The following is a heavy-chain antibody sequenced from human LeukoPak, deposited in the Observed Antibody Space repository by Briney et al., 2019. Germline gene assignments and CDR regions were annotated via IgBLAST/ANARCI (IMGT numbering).Heavy chain of an antibody. D-gene: IGHD4-17*01. CDR2: ISYDGSNK. V-gene: IGHV3-30*04. Sequence: PGGSLRLSCAASGFALSSYAMHWVREAPGQGLEGVGVISYDGSNKYYADSVRGRFTISRDNSKNTLYLQMNSLTAEDAAEYYCARDANGDYVVTGWGQGTLLAVSS. CDR1: GFALSSYA. J-gene: IGHJ4*02. CDR3: ARDANGDYVVTG.